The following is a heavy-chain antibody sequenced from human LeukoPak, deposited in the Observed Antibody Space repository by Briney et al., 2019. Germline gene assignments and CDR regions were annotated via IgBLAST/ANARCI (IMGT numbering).Heavy chain of an antibody. D-gene: IGHD1-26*01. Sequence: GGSLRLSCAASGFTFSSYSMNWVRQAPGKGLEWVSYIEYSSSSIYYADSVKGRITISRDNAKNSLYLQINSPRVEDTAVYYCASLAGGYFFDHWGQGTLVTVSS. CDR3: ASLAGGYFFDH. V-gene: IGHV3-48*04. J-gene: IGHJ4*02. CDR1: GFTFSSYS. CDR2: IEYSSSSI.